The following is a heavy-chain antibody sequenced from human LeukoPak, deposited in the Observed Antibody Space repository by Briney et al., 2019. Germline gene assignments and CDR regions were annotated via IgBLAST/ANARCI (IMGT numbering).Heavy chain of an antibody. CDR3: ACYYYDILTGYFGYFDY. CDR1: GGSFSGYY. D-gene: IGHD3-9*01. Sequence: SETLSLTCAVYGGSFSGYYWSWIRQPPGKGLEWLGEIPHSGSTNYNPSLKSRVTISVDTSKNQFSLKLSSVTAADTAVYYCACYYYDILTGYFGYFDYWGQGTLVTVSS. V-gene: IGHV4-34*01. J-gene: IGHJ4*02. CDR2: IPHSGST.